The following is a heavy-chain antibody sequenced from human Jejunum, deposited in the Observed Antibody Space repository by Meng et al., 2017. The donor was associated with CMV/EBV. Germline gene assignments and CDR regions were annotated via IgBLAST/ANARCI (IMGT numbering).Heavy chain of an antibody. V-gene: IGHV1-8*01. J-gene: IGHJ4*02. D-gene: IGHD4-17*01. CDR2: MNPNSGMT. CDR1: GNTVNRHD. CDR3: AREGLREAYFDY. Sequence: GNTVNRHDSNWGRQATGQGLEWMGWMNPNSGMTGYAQKFQGRITMTRNTSISTAYMELSNLRSEDTAVYYCAREGLREAYFDYWGQGTLVTVSS.